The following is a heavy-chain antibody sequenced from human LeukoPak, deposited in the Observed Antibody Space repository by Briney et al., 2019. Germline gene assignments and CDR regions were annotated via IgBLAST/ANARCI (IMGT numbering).Heavy chain of an antibody. CDR3: ARDRGVYCSSTSCHRYYFDY. CDR1: GGSISSYY. Sequence: PSETLSLTCTVSGGSISSYYWSWIRQPPGKGLEWIGYIYYSGSINYNPSLKSRVTISVDTSKNQFSLKLSSVTAADTAVYYCARDRGVYCSSTSCHRYYFDYWGQGTLVTVSS. V-gene: IGHV4-59*01. J-gene: IGHJ4*02. CDR2: IYYSGSI. D-gene: IGHD2-2*01.